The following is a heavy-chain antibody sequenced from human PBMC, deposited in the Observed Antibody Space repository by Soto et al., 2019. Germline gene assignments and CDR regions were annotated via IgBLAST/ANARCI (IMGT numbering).Heavy chain of an antibody. V-gene: IGHV3-48*02. Sequence: GGSLRLSCAASGFTFSSYSMNWVRQAPGKGLEWVSYISSSSSTIYYADSVKGRFTISRDNAKNSLYLQMNSLRDEDTAVYYCARVYYDSSGYFVVWYFDLWGRGTLVTVSS. D-gene: IGHD3-22*01. CDR2: ISSSSSTI. CDR3: ARVYYDSSGYFVVWYFDL. J-gene: IGHJ2*01. CDR1: GFTFSSYS.